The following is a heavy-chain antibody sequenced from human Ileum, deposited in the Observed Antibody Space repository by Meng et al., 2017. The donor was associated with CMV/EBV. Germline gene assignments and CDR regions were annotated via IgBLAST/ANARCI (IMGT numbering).Heavy chain of an antibody. V-gene: IGHV4-31*02. CDR2: IYYSGST. CDR3: ARDTKITMVRGAIYYFDY. Sequence: SISSGGYYWSWIRQHPGKGLEWIGYIYYSGSTYYNPSLKSRVTISVDTSKNQFSLKLSSVTAADTAVYYCARDTKITMVRGAIYYFDYWGQGTLVTVSS. CDR1: SISSGGYY. D-gene: IGHD3-10*01. J-gene: IGHJ4*02.